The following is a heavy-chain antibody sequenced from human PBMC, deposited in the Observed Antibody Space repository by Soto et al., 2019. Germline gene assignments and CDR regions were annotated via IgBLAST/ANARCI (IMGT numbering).Heavy chain of an antibody. J-gene: IGHJ4*02. CDR3: ARDKAGDFGY. D-gene: IGHD6-19*01. V-gene: IGHV4-59*12. Sequence: PSETLSLTCTVSGGSISSYYWSWIRQPPGKGLEWIGYIYYSGSTNYNPSLKSRVTISVDTSKNQFSLKLSSVTAADTAVYYCARDKAGDFGYWGQGTLVTVS. CDR1: GGSISSYY. CDR2: IYYSGST.